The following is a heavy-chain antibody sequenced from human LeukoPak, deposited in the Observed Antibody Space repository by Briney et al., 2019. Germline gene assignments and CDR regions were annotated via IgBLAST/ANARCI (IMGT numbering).Heavy chain of an antibody. Sequence: SETLSLTCTVSGGSIRSYYWSWIRQPAGKGLEWIGRIHTSGSTNYNPSLKSRVTMSVDTFKNQFSLKLSSVTAADTAVYYCARGPEYYYYMDVWGKGTTVTVSS. J-gene: IGHJ6*03. CDR3: ARGPEYYYYMDV. V-gene: IGHV4-4*07. CDR1: GGSIRSYY. CDR2: IHTSGST.